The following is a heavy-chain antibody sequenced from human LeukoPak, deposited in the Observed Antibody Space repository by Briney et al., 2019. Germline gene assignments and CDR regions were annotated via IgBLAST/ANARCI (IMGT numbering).Heavy chain of an antibody. V-gene: IGHV3-23*01. J-gene: IGHJ4*02. D-gene: IGHD3-10*01. CDR2: ISGSGGST. Sequence: PGGSLRLSCAASGFTFSSYAMSWVRQAPGKGLEWVSAISGSGGSTYYADSVKGRFTISRDNSKNTLYLQMNSLRAEDTAVYYCAKDLFDLYYGSGSYFDYWGQGTLVTVSS. CDR3: AKDLFDLYYGSGSYFDY. CDR1: GFTFSSYA.